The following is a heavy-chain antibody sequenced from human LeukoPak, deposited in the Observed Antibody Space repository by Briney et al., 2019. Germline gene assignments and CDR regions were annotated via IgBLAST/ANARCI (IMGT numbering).Heavy chain of an antibody. D-gene: IGHD3-10*01. CDR3: ARTPLRGGFYYGMDV. Sequence: GGSLRLSCAASGFTFSSYAMHWVRQAPGKGLEWVAVISYDGSNKYYADSVKGRFTISRDNSKNTLYLQMNSLRAEDTAVYYCARTPLRGGFYYGMDVWGQGTTVTVSS. CDR1: GFTFSSYA. V-gene: IGHV3-30*04. CDR2: ISYDGSNK. J-gene: IGHJ6*02.